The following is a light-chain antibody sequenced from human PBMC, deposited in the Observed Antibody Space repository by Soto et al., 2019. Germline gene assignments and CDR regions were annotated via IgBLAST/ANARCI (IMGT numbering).Light chain of an antibody. CDR3: QQYNSYSWT. J-gene: IGKJ1*01. V-gene: IGKV1-5*03. CDR2: KAS. Sequence: IQMTQYPSTLSASVGDSVTITCRASQSISSWLAWYQQKPGKAPKLLIYKASSLESGVPSRFSGSGSGTEFTLTISSLQPDDFATYYCQQYNSYSWTFGQGTKVDIK. CDR1: QSISSW.